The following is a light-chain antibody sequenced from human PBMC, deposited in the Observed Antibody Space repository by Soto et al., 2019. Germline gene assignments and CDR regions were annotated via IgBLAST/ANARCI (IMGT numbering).Light chain of an antibody. Sequence: EIVMTQSPATLSASPGERATLSCRASQSVRSNLAWYQQKPGQSPRLLIFGASTRHTGVPDRFSGSGSGADFILTISSLQSEDFAIYYCQHYYYCPRTFGQGTKVEVK. CDR3: QHYYYCPRT. J-gene: IGKJ1*01. CDR1: QSVRSN. V-gene: IGKV3-15*01. CDR2: GAS.